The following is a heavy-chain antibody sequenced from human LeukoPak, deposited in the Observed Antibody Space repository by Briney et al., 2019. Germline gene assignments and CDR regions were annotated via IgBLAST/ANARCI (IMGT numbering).Heavy chain of an antibody. CDR2: INHSGST. D-gene: IGHD3-3*01. J-gene: IGHJ6*03. Sequence: SETLSLTCAVYGGSFSGYYWSWIRQPPGKGLEWIGEINHSGSTNYNPSLKSRVTTSVDTSKNQFSLKLSSVTAADTAVYYCARGTTYDFWSGYYLNYYYYYMDVWGKGTTVTVSS. CDR3: ARGTTYDFWSGYYLNYYYYYMDV. CDR1: GGSFSGYY. V-gene: IGHV4-34*01.